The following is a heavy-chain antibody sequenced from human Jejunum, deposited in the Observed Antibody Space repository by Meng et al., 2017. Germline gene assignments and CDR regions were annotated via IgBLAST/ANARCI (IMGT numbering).Heavy chain of an antibody. J-gene: IGHJ4*02. CDR2: ISNIGSSI. CDR3: ARGGYNYADY. D-gene: IGHD5-18*01. Sequence: GESLKISCTASGFTFTDYYMSWIRQAPGKGLEWVSSISNIGSSIYYADSVKGRFTISRDNAENSLYLQMNSLRAEETAVYYCARGGYNYADYWGQGTLVTVSS. V-gene: IGHV3-11*01. CDR1: GFTFTDYY.